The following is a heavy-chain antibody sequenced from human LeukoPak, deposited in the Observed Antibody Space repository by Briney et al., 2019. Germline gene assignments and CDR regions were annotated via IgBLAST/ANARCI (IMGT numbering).Heavy chain of an antibody. V-gene: IGHV1-46*01. CDR3: ARDIVVVVAQPNYYYGMDV. J-gene: IGHJ6*02. CDR2: INPSGGST. Sequence: ASVKVSCEASGYTFTSYYMHWVRQAPGQGLEWMGIINPSGGSTSYAQKFQGRVTMTRDTSTSTVYMELSSLRSEDTAVYYCARDIVVVVAQPNYYYGMDVWGQGTTVTVSS. D-gene: IGHD2-15*01. CDR1: GYTFTSYY.